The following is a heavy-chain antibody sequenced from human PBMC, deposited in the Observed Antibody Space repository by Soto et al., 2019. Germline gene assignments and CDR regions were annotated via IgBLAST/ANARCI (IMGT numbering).Heavy chain of an antibody. CDR1: GGTFSSYT. Sequence: SVKVSCKASGGTFSSYTISWLRQAPGQGLEWMGRIIPILGIANYAQKFQGRVTITADKSTSTAYMELSSLRSEDTAVYYCANQCSRTSCSYMEVRGKGTTVTVS. CDR2: IIPILGIA. CDR3: ANQCSRTSCSYMEV. J-gene: IGHJ6*03. D-gene: IGHD2-2*01. V-gene: IGHV1-69*02.